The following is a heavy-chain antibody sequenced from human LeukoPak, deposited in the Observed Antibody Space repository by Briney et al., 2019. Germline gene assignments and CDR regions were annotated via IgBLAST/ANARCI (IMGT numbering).Heavy chain of an antibody. CDR1: GFTFSSYE. D-gene: IGHD6-6*01. CDR2: ISSSGSTI. CDR3: ARDRRIAAPPAHFDY. J-gene: IGHJ4*02. V-gene: IGHV3-48*03. Sequence: GGSLRLSCAASGFTFSSYEMNWVRQAPGKGLEWVSYISSSGSTIYYADSVKGRFTISRDNAKNSLYLQMNSLRAEDTAVYYCARDRRIAAPPAHFDYWGQGTLVTVSS.